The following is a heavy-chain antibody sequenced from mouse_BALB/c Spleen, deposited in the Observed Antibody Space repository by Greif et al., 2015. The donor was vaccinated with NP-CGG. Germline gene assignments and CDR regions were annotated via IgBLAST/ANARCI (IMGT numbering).Heavy chain of an antibody. CDR3: TRWGFLLFAY. V-gene: IGHV1-15*01. CDR2: IDPETGGT. CDR1: GYTFTDYE. Sequence: QVHVKQSGAELVRPGASVTLSCKASGYTFTDYEMHWVKQTPVHGLEWIGAIDPETGGTAYNQKFKGKATLTADKSSSTAYMELRSLTSEDSAVYYCTRWGFLLFAYWGQGTLVTVSA. J-gene: IGHJ3*01.